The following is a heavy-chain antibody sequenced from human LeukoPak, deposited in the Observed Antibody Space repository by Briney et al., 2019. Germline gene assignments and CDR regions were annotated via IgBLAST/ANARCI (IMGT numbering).Heavy chain of an antibody. CDR1: GFTFSSYS. Sequence: KAGGSLRLSCAASGFTFSSYSMNWVRQAPGKGLEWVSSISSSSSYIYYADSVKGRFTISRDNAKNSLYLQMNSLRAEDTAVYYCARLYYDFHSGAFDIWGQGTMVTVSS. CDR3: ARLYYDFHSGAFDI. J-gene: IGHJ3*02. D-gene: IGHD3-3*01. CDR2: ISSSSSYI. V-gene: IGHV3-21*01.